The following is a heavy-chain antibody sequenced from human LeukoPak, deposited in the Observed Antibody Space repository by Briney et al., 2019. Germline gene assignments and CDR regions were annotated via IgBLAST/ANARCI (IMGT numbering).Heavy chain of an antibody. D-gene: IGHD3-22*01. CDR2: INTDGSTI. V-gene: IGHV3-74*01. CDR1: GFTFSSYW. CDR3: ARETYYYDSSTYFRATDY. J-gene: IGHJ4*02. Sequence: GGSLRLSCAPSGFTFSSYWMHWVRQAPGKGLVWVSRINTDGSTITYADSVKGRFTISRDNAKNSLYLQMNSLRAEDTAVYYCARETYYYDSSTYFRATDYWGQGTLVTVSS.